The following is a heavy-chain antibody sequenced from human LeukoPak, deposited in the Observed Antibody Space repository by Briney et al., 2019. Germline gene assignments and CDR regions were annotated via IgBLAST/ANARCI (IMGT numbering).Heavy chain of an antibody. CDR1: GGSISSISYF. D-gene: IGHD5-24*01. CDR3: ARHPSGRMWLQQGGWFDP. V-gene: IGHV4-39*01. J-gene: IGHJ5*02. CDR2: MYHNGST. Sequence: SETLSLTCTVSGGSISSISYFWGWIRQPPGKGLEWIGSMYHNGSTYYNPSLKSRVTISVDTSKNQFSLKLTSVTAADTAVYYCARHPSGRMWLQQGGWFDPWGQGTLVTVSS.